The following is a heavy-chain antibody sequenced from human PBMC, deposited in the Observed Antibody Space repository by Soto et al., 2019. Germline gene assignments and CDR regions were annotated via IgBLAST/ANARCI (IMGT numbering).Heavy chain of an antibody. Sequence: ASVKVSCKASGYTFTSYYMHWVRQAPGQGLEWMGIINPSGGSTSYAQKFQGRVTMTRDTSTSTVYMEPSSLRSEDTAVYYCARVISLGEAGLEDAFDIWGQGTMVTVSS. CDR3: ARVISLGEAGLEDAFDI. J-gene: IGHJ3*02. D-gene: IGHD3-16*01. CDR2: INPSGGST. CDR1: GYTFTSYY. V-gene: IGHV1-46*01.